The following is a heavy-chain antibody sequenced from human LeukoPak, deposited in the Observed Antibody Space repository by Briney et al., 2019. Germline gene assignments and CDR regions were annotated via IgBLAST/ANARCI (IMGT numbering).Heavy chain of an antibody. CDR3: ARVCTGGGCYHFDS. CDR2: INGDGSRT. CDR1: GFTFSSYW. D-gene: IGHD2-8*02. Sequence: GSLRLSCEASGFTFSSYWMHWVRQAPGKGLVWVSRINGDGSRTSYADSVKGRFTISRDNAKNTVYLQMNSLRAEDTDVYYCARVCTGGGCYHFDSWGQGTLVTVSS. J-gene: IGHJ4*02. V-gene: IGHV3-74*01.